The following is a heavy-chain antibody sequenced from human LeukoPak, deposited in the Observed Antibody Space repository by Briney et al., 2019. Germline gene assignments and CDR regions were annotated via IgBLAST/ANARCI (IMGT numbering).Heavy chain of an antibody. D-gene: IGHD3-22*01. CDR3: VTYSLDSSGPKKNY. CDR2: INHRGST. Sequence: SETLSLTCAVYGGSFSGYYWSWVSQPPGKGLEWSGEINHRGSTNYNPSLKSRVTISVDTSKKQFPLKLSSVTAANTAVYYCVTYSLDSSGPKKNYWGQGTLVTVSS. CDR1: GGSFSGYY. J-gene: IGHJ4*02. V-gene: IGHV4-34*01.